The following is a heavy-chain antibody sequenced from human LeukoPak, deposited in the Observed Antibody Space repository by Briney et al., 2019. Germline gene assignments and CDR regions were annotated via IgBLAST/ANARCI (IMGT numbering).Heavy chain of an antibody. Sequence: GASVKVSCKVSGYTLTELSMHWVRQAPGKGLEWMGGFDPEDGETIYAQKFQGRVTMTEDTSTDTASMELGSLRSEDTAVYYCATTQWEPPRDAFDIWGQGTMVTVSS. CDR3: ATTQWEPPRDAFDI. CDR1: GYTLTELS. J-gene: IGHJ3*02. V-gene: IGHV1-24*01. CDR2: FDPEDGET. D-gene: IGHD1-26*01.